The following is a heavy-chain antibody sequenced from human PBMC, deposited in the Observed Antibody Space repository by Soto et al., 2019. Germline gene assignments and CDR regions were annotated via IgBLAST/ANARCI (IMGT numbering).Heavy chain of an antibody. CDR1: GLSFSRCA. J-gene: IGHJ4*02. D-gene: IGHD3-22*01. Sequence: GGSITLSCAAGGLSFSRCAMSRVHQAPGKGLEWVSAISGSGGSTYYADSVKGRFTISRDNSKNTLYLQMNSLRAEDTAVYYCAKDLAYHYDSSGYPINPFDYWGQGTLVTVSS. V-gene: IGHV3-23*01. CDR3: AKDLAYHYDSSGYPINPFDY. CDR2: ISGSGGST.